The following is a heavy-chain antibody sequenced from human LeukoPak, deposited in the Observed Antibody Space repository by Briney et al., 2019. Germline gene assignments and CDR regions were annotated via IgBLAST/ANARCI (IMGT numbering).Heavy chain of an antibody. Sequence: GGSLRLSCAASGFTFSNAWMSWVREAPGKGLVWVGRIKSKTDGGTTDYAAPVKGRFTISRDDSKNTLYLQMNSLKTEDTAVYYCTTGLNYYDSRDAFDIWGQGTMVTVSS. CDR2: IKSKTDGGTT. J-gene: IGHJ3*02. D-gene: IGHD3-22*01. CDR1: GFTFSNAW. CDR3: TTGLNYYDSRDAFDI. V-gene: IGHV3-15*01.